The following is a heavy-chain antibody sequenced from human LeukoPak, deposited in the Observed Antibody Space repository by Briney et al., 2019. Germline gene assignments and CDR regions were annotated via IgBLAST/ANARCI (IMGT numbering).Heavy chain of an antibody. CDR3: ARGIAVAGDFFDY. Sequence: GGSLRLSCAASGFTFSSNSMNWARQAPGKGLEWVSFISSTSSYIYYADSVKGRFTISRDNAKNSLYLQMNSLRAEDTAVYYCARGIAVAGDFFDYWGQGTLVTVSS. CDR2: ISSTSSYI. D-gene: IGHD6-19*01. CDR1: GFTFSSNS. V-gene: IGHV3-21*04. J-gene: IGHJ4*02.